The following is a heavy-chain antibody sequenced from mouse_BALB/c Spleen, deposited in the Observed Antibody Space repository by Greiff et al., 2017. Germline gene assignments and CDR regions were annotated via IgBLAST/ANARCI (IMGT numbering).Heavy chain of an antibody. Sequence: EVKLMESGGGLVQPGGSRKLSCAASGFTFSSFGMHWVRQAPEKGLEWVAYISSGSSTIYYADTVKGRFTISRDNPKNTLFLQMTSLRSEDTAMYYCARSEYYLYFDVWGAGTTVTVSS. V-gene: IGHV5-17*02. CDR3: ARSEYYLYFDV. J-gene: IGHJ1*01. CDR1: GFTFSSFG. D-gene: IGHD1-1*02. CDR2: ISSGSSTI.